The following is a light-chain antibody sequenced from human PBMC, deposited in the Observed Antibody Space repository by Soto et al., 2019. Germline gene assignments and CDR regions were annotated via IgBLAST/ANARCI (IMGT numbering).Light chain of an antibody. CDR3: SSYTSSSTEV. V-gene: IGLV2-14*01. Sequence: HSELTKAASVSGSPGQSITISCTGTSSDVGGYNHVSWYQQHPGKAPKLMIYDVSNRPSGVSNRFSGSKSGNTASLTISGLQAEDEADYYCSSYTSSSTEVFGTGTKVTVL. CDR2: DVS. CDR1: SSDVGGYNH. J-gene: IGLJ1*01.